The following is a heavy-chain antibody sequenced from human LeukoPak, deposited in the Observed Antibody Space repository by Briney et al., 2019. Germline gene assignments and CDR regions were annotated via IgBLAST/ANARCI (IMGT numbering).Heavy chain of an antibody. D-gene: IGHD6-19*01. V-gene: IGHV3-11*04. Sequence: GGSLRLSCAASGFTFSDYYMSWIRQAPGKGLEWVSYISSSGSTIYYADSVKGRFTISRDNAKNSLYLQMNGLRAEDTAVYYCARDIQWLVLGGVGYYFDYWGQGTLVTVSS. CDR3: ARDIQWLVLGGVGYYFDY. CDR1: GFTFSDYY. J-gene: IGHJ4*02. CDR2: ISSSGSTI.